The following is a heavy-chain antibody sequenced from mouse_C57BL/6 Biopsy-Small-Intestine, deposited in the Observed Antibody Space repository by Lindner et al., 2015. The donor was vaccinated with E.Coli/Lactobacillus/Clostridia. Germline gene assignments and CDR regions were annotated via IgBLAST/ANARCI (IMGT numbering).Heavy chain of an antibody. J-gene: IGHJ4*01. V-gene: IGHV1-14*01. CDR2: INPYSDVT. CDR1: GYTFTSFV. Sequence: VQLQESGPELVKPGASVKMSCKASGYTFTSFVIHWMKQKPGQGLEWIGYINPYSDVTRYNEKFKDKATLTSDKSSSTAYMELSSLTSEDSAVYYCARRSFSFMDYWGQGTSVTVSS. CDR3: ARRSFSFMDY.